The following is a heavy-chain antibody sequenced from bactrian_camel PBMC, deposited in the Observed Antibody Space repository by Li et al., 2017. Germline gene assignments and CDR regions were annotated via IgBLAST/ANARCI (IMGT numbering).Heavy chain of an antibody. CDR2: IRYDGSVT. CDR3: ATLWRRDGFEDLA. Sequence: VQLVESGGGLVQPGGSLRLSCVAHGFSFRDSGMSWVRQAPDMGLEWVGGIRYDGSVTYYTDSVEGRFTISRDNAKNTVYLQMNSLKSEDTALYYSATLWRRDGFEDLAWGQGTQVTVS. V-gene: IGHV3S40*01. J-gene: IGHJ6*01. D-gene: IGHD1*01. CDR1: GFSFRDSG.